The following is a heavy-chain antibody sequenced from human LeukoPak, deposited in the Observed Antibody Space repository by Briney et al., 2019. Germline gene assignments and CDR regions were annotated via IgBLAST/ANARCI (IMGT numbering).Heavy chain of an antibody. Sequence: ASVKVSCKASGYTFTGYYMHWVRQAPGQGLEWMGWINPNSGGTNYAQKFQGRVTMTRDTSISTAYMELSRLRSDDTAVYYCAREIDYGDAFDIWGQGTMVTVSS. D-gene: IGHD4-17*01. CDR3: AREIDYGDAFDI. V-gene: IGHV1-2*02. J-gene: IGHJ3*02. CDR1: GYTFTGYY. CDR2: INPNSGGT.